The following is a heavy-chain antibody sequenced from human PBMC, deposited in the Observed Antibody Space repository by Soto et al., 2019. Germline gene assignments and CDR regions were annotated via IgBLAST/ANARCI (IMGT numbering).Heavy chain of an antibody. CDR3: ALQPYYYDSSGSGIFDY. CDR2: IYWNDDK. D-gene: IGHD3-22*01. CDR1: GFSLSTSGVG. Sequence: PTLVNPTQTLTLTCTFSGFSLSTSGVGVGWIRQPPGKALEWLALIYWNDDKRYSPSLKSRLTITKDTSKNQVVLTMTNMDPVDTATYYCALQPYYYDSSGSGIFDYWGQGTLVTVSS. V-gene: IGHV2-5*01. J-gene: IGHJ4*02.